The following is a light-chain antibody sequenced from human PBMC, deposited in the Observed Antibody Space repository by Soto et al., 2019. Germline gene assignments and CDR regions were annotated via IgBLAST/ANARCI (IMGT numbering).Light chain of an antibody. V-gene: IGKV3-15*01. CDR3: QQYHNWPPWT. J-gene: IGKJ1*01. Sequence: EVGMTQSPATLYVSPGERATLSCRSSQSVSTNLAWYQQKPGQAPILLIYEASTRAAGVPARFSGSGSGTEFTLTISSLQSEDFAVYSCQQYHNWPPWTFGQGTKVELK. CDR1: QSVSTN. CDR2: EAS.